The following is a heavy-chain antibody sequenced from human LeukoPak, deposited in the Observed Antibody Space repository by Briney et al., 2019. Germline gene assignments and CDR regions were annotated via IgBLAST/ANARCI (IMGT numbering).Heavy chain of an antibody. Sequence: PGGSLRLSCAAPGFTFSSYSMNWVRQAPGKGLEWVANIKQDGSEKYYVDSVKGRFTISRDNAKSSLYLHMNSLRVEDTAVYYCARDLGGYSGPSAYWGQGTLVSVSS. V-gene: IGHV3-7*03. D-gene: IGHD5-12*01. CDR1: GFTFSSYS. J-gene: IGHJ4*02. CDR3: ARDLGGYSGPSAY. CDR2: IKQDGSEK.